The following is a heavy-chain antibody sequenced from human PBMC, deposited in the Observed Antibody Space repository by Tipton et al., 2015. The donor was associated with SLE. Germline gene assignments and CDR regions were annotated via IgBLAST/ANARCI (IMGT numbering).Heavy chain of an antibody. J-gene: IGHJ4*02. Sequence: QSGAEVKKPGASVKVSCKASGYTFTSYAMHWVRQDPGQRLEWMGWINAGNGNTKYSQKFQGRVTITRDTSASTAYMELSSLRSEDTAVYYCARNVGATTSFDYWGQGTLVTVSS. CDR1: GYTFTSYA. CDR2: INAGNGNT. V-gene: IGHV1-3*01. CDR3: ARNVGATTSFDY. D-gene: IGHD1-26*01.